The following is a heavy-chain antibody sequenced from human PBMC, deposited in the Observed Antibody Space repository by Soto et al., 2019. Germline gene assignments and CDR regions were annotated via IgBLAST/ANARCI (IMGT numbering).Heavy chain of an antibody. Sequence: SETLSLTCTVSGGSISSYYWSWIRQPPGKGLEWIGYIYYSGSTNYNPSLKSRVTISVDTSKNQFSLKLSSVAAADTAVYYCARLPAAAGTDGDWFDPWGQGTLVTVSS. CDR2: IYYSGST. J-gene: IGHJ5*02. CDR3: ARLPAAAGTDGDWFDP. CDR1: GGSISSYY. V-gene: IGHV4-59*01. D-gene: IGHD6-13*01.